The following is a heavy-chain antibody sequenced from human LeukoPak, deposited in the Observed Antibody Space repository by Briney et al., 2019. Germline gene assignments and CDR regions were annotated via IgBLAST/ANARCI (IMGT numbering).Heavy chain of an antibody. J-gene: IGHJ4*02. Sequence: GGSLRLSCAASGFTFSSYSMNWVRQAPGKGLEWVSSISSSSSYIYYADSVKGRFTISRDNAKNSLYLQMNSLRAEDTAVYYCARLRLGYCSGGSCYSFDYWGQGTLVTVSS. CDR2: ISSSSSYI. D-gene: IGHD2-15*01. V-gene: IGHV3-21*01. CDR3: ARLRLGYCSGGSCYSFDY. CDR1: GFTFSSYS.